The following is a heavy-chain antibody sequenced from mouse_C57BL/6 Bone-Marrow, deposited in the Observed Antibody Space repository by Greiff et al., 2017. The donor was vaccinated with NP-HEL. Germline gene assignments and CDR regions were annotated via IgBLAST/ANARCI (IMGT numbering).Heavy chain of an antibody. Sequence: EVQLQQSGAELVRPGASVKLSCTASGFNIKDDYMHWVKQRPEQGLEWIGWIDPENGDTEYASKFQGKATITADTSSNTAYLQLSSLTSEDTAVYYCTTWGLGITTVLATDFDYWGQGTTLTVSS. CDR1: GFNIKDDY. J-gene: IGHJ2*01. CDR3: TTWGLGITTVLATDFDY. D-gene: IGHD1-1*01. CDR2: IDPENGDT. V-gene: IGHV14-4*01.